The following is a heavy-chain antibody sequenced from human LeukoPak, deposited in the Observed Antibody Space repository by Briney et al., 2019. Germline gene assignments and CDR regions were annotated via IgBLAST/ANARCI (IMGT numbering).Heavy chain of an antibody. D-gene: IGHD2-8*01. CDR2: ISSTSSYI. CDR3: AKDGRGVDYFDY. Sequence: PGGSLRLSCAASGFTLNSYTLSWVRQAPGKGLEWVSSISSTSSYIHYADSVKGRFTISRDNSKNTLSLQINSLRAEDTAVYYCAKDGRGVDYFDYWGQGTLVTVSS. V-gene: IGHV3-21*04. CDR1: GFTLNSYT. J-gene: IGHJ4*02.